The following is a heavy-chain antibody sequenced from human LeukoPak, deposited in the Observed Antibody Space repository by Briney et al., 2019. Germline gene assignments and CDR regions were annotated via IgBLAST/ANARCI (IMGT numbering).Heavy chain of an antibody. Sequence: PGGALSLSCAAPGFNFYDHAMHWVRQAPGKGPEWGSGISWNSGSIGYADSVKGRFTISRDNAKNSLYLQMNSLRAEDTALYYCAKDINYGDHGGLDYWGQGTLVTVSS. J-gene: IGHJ4*02. V-gene: IGHV3-9*01. D-gene: IGHD4-17*01. CDR2: ISWNSGSI. CDR3: AKDINYGDHGGLDY. CDR1: GFNFYDHA.